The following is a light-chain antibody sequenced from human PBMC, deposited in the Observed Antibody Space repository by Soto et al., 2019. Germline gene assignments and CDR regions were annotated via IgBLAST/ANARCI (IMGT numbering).Light chain of an antibody. Sequence: QSALTQPASVSGSPEQSITISCTGTSDDVGAFNYVSWYQQHPGKAPKLMIFEVSRRPSGVSNRFSGSKSGNTASLTISGLQADDEADYYSPSYPSSVNYVFGTGTKLTAL. CDR3: PSYPSSVNYV. CDR1: SDDVGAFNY. J-gene: IGLJ1*01. V-gene: IGLV2-14*01. CDR2: EVS.